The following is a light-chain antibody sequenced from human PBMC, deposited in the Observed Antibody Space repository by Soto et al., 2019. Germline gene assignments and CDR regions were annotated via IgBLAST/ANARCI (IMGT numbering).Light chain of an antibody. CDR2: DVS. J-gene: IGLJ2*01. V-gene: IGLV2-14*03. CDR3: SSYTSISTRV. Sequence: QYALTQPASVSGSPGQSITISCTGTSSDVGGYNYVSWYQHHPGKAPKLMIYDVSNRPSEVSNRFSGSKSGNTASLTISGLQAEDEADYYRSSYTSISTRVFGGGTKLTVL. CDR1: SSDVGGYNY.